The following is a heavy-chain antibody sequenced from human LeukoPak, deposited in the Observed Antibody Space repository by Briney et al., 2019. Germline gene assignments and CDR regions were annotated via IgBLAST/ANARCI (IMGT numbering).Heavy chain of an antibody. V-gene: IGHV3-33*01. CDR3: ARGTIAARSVPYY. D-gene: IGHD6-6*01. CDR1: GFTFSSYG. CDR2: IWYDGSNT. Sequence: PGGSLRLSCAASGFTFSSYGMHWVRQAPGKGLEWVAFIWYDGSNTYYADSVKGRFTISRGNSKNTLYLQMNSLRVEDTAVYYCARGTIAARSVPYYWGQGTLVTVSS. J-gene: IGHJ4*02.